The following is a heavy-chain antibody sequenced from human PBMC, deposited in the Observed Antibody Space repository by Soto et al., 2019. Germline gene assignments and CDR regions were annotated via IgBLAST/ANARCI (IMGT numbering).Heavy chain of an antibody. CDR1: GFTFSSYP. Sequence: GGSLRLSCAASGFTFSSYPMHWVRQAPGKGLEHVSSTSGDGRIMYYLDSVKGRFTISRDNSKNTLYLQMGSLRTEDLALDPCASGREAYYLDYWGQGAMVTVSS. CDR3: ASGREAYYLDY. V-gene: IGHV3-64*02. J-gene: IGHJ4*02. CDR2: TSGDGRIM. D-gene: IGHD3-10*01.